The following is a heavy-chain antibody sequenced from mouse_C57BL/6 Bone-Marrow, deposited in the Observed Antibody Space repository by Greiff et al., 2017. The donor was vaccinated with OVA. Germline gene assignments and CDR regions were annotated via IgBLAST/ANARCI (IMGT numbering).Heavy chain of an antibody. CDR3: ARGFAY. Sequence: QVQLQQSGAELARPGASVTMSCKASGYTFTSYTMHWVNQRPGQGLEWIGYINPSSGYTKYNQKFKDKATLTADKSTSTAYMQLSSLTSEDSAVYYCARGFAYWGQGTLVTVSA. J-gene: IGHJ3*01. V-gene: IGHV1-4*01. CDR1: GYTFTSYT. CDR2: INPSSGYT.